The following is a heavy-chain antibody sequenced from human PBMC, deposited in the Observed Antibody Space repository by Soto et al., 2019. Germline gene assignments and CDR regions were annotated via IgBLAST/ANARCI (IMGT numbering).Heavy chain of an antibody. D-gene: IGHD1-1*01. J-gene: IGHJ5*02. Sequence: SETLSLTCTVSGGSISSYYWSWIRQPPGKGLEWIGYIYYSGSTNYNPSLKSRVTISVDTSKNQFSLKLSSVTAADTAVYYCARLTLGTEGWFDPWGQGTLVTVSS. CDR1: GGSISSYY. V-gene: IGHV4-59*01. CDR3: ARLTLGTEGWFDP. CDR2: IYYSGST.